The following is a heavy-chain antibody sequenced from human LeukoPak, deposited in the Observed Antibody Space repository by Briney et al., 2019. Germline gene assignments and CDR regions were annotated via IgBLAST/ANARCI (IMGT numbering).Heavy chain of an antibody. Sequence: GSLRLSCATSGFIFSTYALSWVRQAPGKGLEWASSISDSGGSTYHADSVKGRLTISRDSSKNTLYLQMNSLRAEDTAIYYCARVIRAAPGKGYFDYWGQGTLVTVSS. CDR1: GFIFSTYA. J-gene: IGHJ4*02. V-gene: IGHV3-23*01. CDR3: ARVIRAAPGKGYFDY. D-gene: IGHD6-13*01. CDR2: ISDSGGST.